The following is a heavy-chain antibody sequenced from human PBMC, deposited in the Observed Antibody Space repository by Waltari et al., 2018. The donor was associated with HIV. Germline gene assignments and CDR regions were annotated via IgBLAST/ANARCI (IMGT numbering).Heavy chain of an antibody. V-gene: IGHV4-59*01. CDR3: ARYGSGILDY. J-gene: IGHJ4*02. Sequence: QVQLQESGPGLVKPSGTLSLTCTVSGGSISSYYWSWIRQPPGKGLEWIGYIYYSGSTNYNPSLKSRVTISVDTSKNQFSLKLSSVTAADTAVYYCARYGSGILDYWGQGTLVTVSS. CDR2: IYYSGST. CDR1: GGSISSYY. D-gene: IGHD3-10*01.